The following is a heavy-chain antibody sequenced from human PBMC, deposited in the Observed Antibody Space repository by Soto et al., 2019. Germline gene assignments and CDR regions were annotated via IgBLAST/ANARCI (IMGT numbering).Heavy chain of an antibody. Sequence: SETLSLTCTVSGGSISSSSYYWGWIRQPPGKGLEWIGSIYYSGSTYYNPSLKSRVTISVDTSKNQFSLRLSSVTAADTAVYYCARQGIVGATYYYYYGMDVWGQGTTVTVSS. CDR3: ARQGIVGATYYYYYGMDV. V-gene: IGHV4-39*01. J-gene: IGHJ6*02. D-gene: IGHD1-26*01. CDR2: IYYSGST. CDR1: GGSISSSSYY.